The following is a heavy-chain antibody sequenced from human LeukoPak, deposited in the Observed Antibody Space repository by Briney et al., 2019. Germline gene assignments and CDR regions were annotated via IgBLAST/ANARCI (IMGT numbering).Heavy chain of an antibody. CDR3: ARGTIVGAVDY. CDR1: GFTFRNYW. CDR2: IKQDGSEK. D-gene: IGHD1-26*01. Sequence: GGSLRLSCAASGFTFRNYWMTWVRQAPGKGREWVANIKQDGSEKFYLDSVQCRFTISRDNTRNSLYLQMNSLRGDDPAVYYCARGTIVGAVDYWGQGTLVTASP. J-gene: IGHJ4*02. V-gene: IGHV3-7*05.